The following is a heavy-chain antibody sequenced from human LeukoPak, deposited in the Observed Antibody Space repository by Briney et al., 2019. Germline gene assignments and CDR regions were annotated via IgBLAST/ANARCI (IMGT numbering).Heavy chain of an antibody. V-gene: IGHV3-74*01. CDR3: ARELASGD. J-gene: IGHJ4*02. CDR1: GFTLSTYW. D-gene: IGHD6-13*01. CDR2: INTDGNST. Sequence: GGSLRLSCAASGFTLSTYWMHWVRQAPGKGLVWVSQINTDGNSTTYADSVKGRFTVSRDNAKITLYLQMNSLRAEDTAVYYCARELASGDWGQGTLVTVSS.